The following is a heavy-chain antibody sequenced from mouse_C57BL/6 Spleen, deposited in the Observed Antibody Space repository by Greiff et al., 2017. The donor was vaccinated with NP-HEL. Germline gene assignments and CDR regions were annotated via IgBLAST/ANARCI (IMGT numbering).Heavy chain of an antibody. D-gene: IGHD2-4*01. Sequence: EVMLVESGGGLVKPGGSLKLSCAASGFTFSDYGMHWVRQAPEKGLEWVAYISCGSSTIYYADTVKGRFTISRDNAKNTLFLQMTSLRSEDTAMYYCAGDYDVAWFAYWGQGTLVTVSA. J-gene: IGHJ3*01. CDR2: ISCGSSTI. CDR3: AGDYDVAWFAY. CDR1: GFTFSDYG. V-gene: IGHV5-17*01.